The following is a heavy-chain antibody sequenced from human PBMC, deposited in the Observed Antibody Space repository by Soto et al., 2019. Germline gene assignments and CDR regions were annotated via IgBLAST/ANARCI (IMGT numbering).Heavy chain of an antibody. D-gene: IGHD5-18*01. CDR2: IYPGDSDT. CDR3: ARVARRDTAMVNSFDY. Sequence: GESLKISCNGSGYSFTSYWIGWARQMPGKGLEWMGIIYPGDSDTRYSPSFQGQVTISADKSISTTYLQWSSLKASDTAMYYCARVARRDTAMVNSFDYWGQGTLVTVSS. V-gene: IGHV5-51*01. CDR1: GYSFTSYW. J-gene: IGHJ4*02.